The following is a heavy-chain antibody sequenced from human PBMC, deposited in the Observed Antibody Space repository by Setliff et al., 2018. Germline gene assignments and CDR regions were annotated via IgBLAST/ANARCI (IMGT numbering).Heavy chain of an antibody. CDR1: GGSITSSEYY. J-gene: IGHJ4*02. CDR2: VYLDGRT. Sequence: SETLSLTCTVSGGSITSSEYYWGWIRQPPGKGLEWIGTVYLDGRTSYNPSLKSRVTMSLDTSKNQFSLSLTSVTAADTAMYFCARTARVPDCSGQGILVTVSS. CDR3: ARTARVPDC. V-gene: IGHV4-39*07.